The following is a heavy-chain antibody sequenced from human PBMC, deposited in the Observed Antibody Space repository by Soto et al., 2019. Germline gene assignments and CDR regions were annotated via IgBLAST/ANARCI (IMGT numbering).Heavy chain of an antibody. CDR2: INSDGSST. CDR3: ARDRPLGGYDYYYYGMDV. J-gene: IGHJ6*02. V-gene: IGHV3-74*01. D-gene: IGHD5-12*01. Sequence: GALRLSCAASGFTFTNYWMQWVRQAPGKGLVWVSRINSDGSSTSYADSVKGRFTISRDNAKNTLYLQMNSLRAEDTAVYYSARDRPLGGYDYYYYGMDVWGQGTTVTVSS. CDR1: GFTFTNYW.